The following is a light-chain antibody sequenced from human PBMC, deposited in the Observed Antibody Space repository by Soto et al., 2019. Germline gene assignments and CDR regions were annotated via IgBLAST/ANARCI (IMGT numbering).Light chain of an antibody. CDR2: DVT. J-gene: IGLJ1*01. CDR3: SSYSTSFTQYV. Sequence: QSVLTQPASVSGSPGQSITISCTGTSSDVGGYNYVSWYQQHPVKAPKLMIYDVTNRPSGVSDRFSGSKSGNTASLTISGLQAEDYSNYCCSSYSTSFTQYVF. CDR1: SSDVGGYNY. V-gene: IGLV2-14*01.